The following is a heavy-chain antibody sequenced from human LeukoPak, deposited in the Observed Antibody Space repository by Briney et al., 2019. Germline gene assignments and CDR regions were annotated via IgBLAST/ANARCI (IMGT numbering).Heavy chain of an antibody. D-gene: IGHD3-9*01. Sequence: GGSLRLSCAVSGFTFSSHWMSWVRQAPGKGLEWVANINQDGSQRYYVDSAKGRFTISRDNAKNSLYLQMDSLRVEDTSVYYCARDGFDAGIYFDYWGQGALVTVSS. CDR1: GFTFSSHW. CDR3: ARDGFDAGIYFDY. J-gene: IGHJ4*02. V-gene: IGHV3-7*01. CDR2: INQDGSQR.